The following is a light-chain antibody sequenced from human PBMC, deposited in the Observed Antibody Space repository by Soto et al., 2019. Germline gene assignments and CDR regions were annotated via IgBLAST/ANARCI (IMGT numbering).Light chain of an antibody. Sequence: EIVLTQSPATLSSSPGERATLSCRDSQSVSSYLAWYQQNPGQAPRLLIYDASNRATGIPPRFSGSGSGTDFTLAISSLEPEDFAVYYCQQRSYWPSITFGQGTGLEIK. V-gene: IGKV3-11*01. J-gene: IGKJ5*01. CDR2: DAS. CDR3: QQRSYWPSIT. CDR1: QSVSSY.